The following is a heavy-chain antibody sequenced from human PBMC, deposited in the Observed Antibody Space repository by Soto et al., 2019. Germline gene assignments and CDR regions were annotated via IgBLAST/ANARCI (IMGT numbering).Heavy chain of an antibody. CDR3: ARQGVDYGLDV. Sequence: GEPLKISCKGSGYSFTSYWIGWVRKMPGKGLEWMGIIDPGDSDTGYSPSFQGQVTISADKSITTAYLQWSSLKASDTAMYYCARQGVDYGLDVWGQGTTVTVSS. V-gene: IGHV5-51*01. D-gene: IGHD2-21*01. J-gene: IGHJ6*02. CDR2: IDPGDSDT. CDR1: GYSFTSYW.